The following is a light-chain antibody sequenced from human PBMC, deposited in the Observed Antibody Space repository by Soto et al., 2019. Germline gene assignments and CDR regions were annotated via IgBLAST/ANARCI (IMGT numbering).Light chain of an antibody. Sequence: QSALTQPASVSGSPGQSIAISCTGTNSDIGAYNYVSWYQQHPGKAPKVILYDVTTRPSGVSSRFSGSRSGASASLTISGRQSEDEADYYCSAYTTSDLYVFGTGTQLTVL. CDR2: DVT. J-gene: IGLJ1*01. CDR3: SAYTTSDLYV. CDR1: NSDIGAYNY. V-gene: IGLV2-14*03.